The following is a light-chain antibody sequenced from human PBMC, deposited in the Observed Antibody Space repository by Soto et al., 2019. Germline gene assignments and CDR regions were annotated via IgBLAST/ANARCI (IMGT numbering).Light chain of an antibody. CDR1: QSISIW. CDR3: QQYSNYWT. V-gene: IGKV1-5*03. J-gene: IGKJ1*01. CDR2: KAS. Sequence: DIQMTQSPSTLSASVGDRVTITCRASQSISIWLAWYQQKPGKAPKLLIYKASNLESGVPSRFSGSGSGTEFSLTISSLQPYDFAAYYGQQYSNYWTFGQGTKVEI.